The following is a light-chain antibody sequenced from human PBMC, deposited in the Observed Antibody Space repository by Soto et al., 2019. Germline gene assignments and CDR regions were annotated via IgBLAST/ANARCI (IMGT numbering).Light chain of an antibody. V-gene: IGKV3-20*01. J-gene: IGKJ1*01. CDR2: EAS. CDR1: QSVINNY. CDR3: HKYGISPWT. Sequence: EVVLAQSQGTMSLSPGERATLSCRASQSVINNYLAWFQQKVGQAPRLLIYEASTRSTGVPDRFRGSGSGTYFPLTISRLEPEDFALYYCHKYGISPWTFGQGTKVEIK.